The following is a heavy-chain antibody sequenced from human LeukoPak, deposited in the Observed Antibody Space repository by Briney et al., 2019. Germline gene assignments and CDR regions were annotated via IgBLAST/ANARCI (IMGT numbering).Heavy chain of an antibody. CDR2: IIPIFGTA. CDR1: GGTFSSYA. J-gene: IGHJ4*02. V-gene: IGHV1-69*13. Sequence: VASVKVSCKASGGTFSSYAISWVRQAPGQGLEWMGGIIPIFGTANYAQKFQGRVTITADESTSTAYMELSSLRSEDTAVYYCARAGQWELPGPFDYWGQGTLVTVSS. CDR3: ARAGQWELPGPFDY. D-gene: IGHD1-26*01.